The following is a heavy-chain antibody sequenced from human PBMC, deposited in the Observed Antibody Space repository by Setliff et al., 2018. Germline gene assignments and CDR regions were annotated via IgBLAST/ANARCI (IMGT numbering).Heavy chain of an antibody. CDR2: IYHSGST. J-gene: IGHJ4*02. Sequence: SETLSLTCAVYGGSFSGYHWSWIRQAPGKGLEWIGSIYHSGSTYFNPSLKSRVTISVDTSKNQFSLKLNSVTAADTTVYYCARDMGQPYYFESWGLGTLVTVSS. CDR1: GGSFSGYH. CDR3: ARDMGQPYYFES. V-gene: IGHV4-34*01. D-gene: IGHD1-1*01.